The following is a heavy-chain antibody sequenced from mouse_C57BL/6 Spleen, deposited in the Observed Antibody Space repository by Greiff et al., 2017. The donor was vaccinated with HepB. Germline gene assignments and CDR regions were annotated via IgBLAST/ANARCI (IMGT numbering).Heavy chain of an antibody. J-gene: IGHJ4*01. CDR3: ASYDGYYYAMDY. D-gene: IGHD2-3*01. V-gene: IGHV1-64*01. CDR2: IHPNSCST. Sequence: QVQLQQPGAELVKPGASVKLSCKASGYTFTSYWMHWVKQRPGQGLEWIGMIHPNSCSTNYNEKFKSKATLTVDKSSSTAYMQLSSLTSEDSAVYYCASYDGYYYAMDYWGQGTSVTVSS. CDR1: GYTFTSYW.